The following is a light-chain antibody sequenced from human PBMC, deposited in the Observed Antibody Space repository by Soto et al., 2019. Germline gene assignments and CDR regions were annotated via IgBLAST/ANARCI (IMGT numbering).Light chain of an antibody. V-gene: IGLV2-14*01. J-gene: IGLJ3*02. Sequence: QSALTQPASVSGSPGQSITISCTGTSSDVGGYDFVSWYQQHPGKAPKLMIYGVTNRPSGVSKRFSGSKSGNMASLTISGLQAEDEADYYCSSYTSSSTRVFGGGTKLTVL. CDR1: SSDVGGYDF. CDR3: SSYTSSSTRV. CDR2: GVT.